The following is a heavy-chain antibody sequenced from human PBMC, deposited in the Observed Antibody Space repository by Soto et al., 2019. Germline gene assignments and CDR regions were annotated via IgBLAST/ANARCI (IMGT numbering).Heavy chain of an antibody. CDR1: GFTFSSYA. J-gene: IGHJ6*02. D-gene: IGHD2-2*01. Sequence: QVQLVESGGGVVQPGRSLRLSCAASGFTFSSYAMHWVRQAPGKGLEWVAGISYDGSNKYYADSVKGRFTIYRDNSTHTLYRQMNSLRAEDTAVYYCARYTLAYLETAYGMDVWGQGTTVTVSS. CDR2: ISYDGSNK. V-gene: IGHV3-30-3*01. CDR3: ARYTLAYLETAYGMDV.